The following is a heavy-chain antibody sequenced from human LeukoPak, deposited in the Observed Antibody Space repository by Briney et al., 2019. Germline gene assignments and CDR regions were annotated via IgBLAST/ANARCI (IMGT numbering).Heavy chain of an antibody. CDR3: ARGGLLEMATITDY. CDR2: MNPNSGNT. J-gene: IGHJ4*02. Sequence: GASVKVSCKASGYTFTSYDINWVRQATGQGLEWMGWMNPNSGNTGYAQKFQGRVTMTRNISISTAYMELSSLRSEDTAVYYCARGGLLEMATITDYWGQGTLVTVSS. CDR1: GYTFTSYD. V-gene: IGHV1-8*01. D-gene: IGHD5-24*01.